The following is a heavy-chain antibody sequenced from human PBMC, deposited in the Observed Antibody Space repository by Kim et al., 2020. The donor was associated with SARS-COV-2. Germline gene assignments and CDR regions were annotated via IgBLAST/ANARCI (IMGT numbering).Heavy chain of an antibody. Sequence: GGSLRLSCTTSGFTFGDYAMSWVRQAPGKGLEWVGFIRTKASGGTTEYAASVKGRFTLSRDDSKSIAYLQMNSLKTEDTAVYYCTRKPYGMDVWGQGTTVTVSS. CDR2: IRTKASGGTT. CDR3: TRKPYGMDV. V-gene: IGHV3-49*04. CDR1: GFTFGDYA. J-gene: IGHJ6*02.